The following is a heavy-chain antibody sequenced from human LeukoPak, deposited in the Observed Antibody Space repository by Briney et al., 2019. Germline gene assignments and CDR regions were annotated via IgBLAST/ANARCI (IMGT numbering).Heavy chain of an antibody. CDR1: GYTLTELS. CDR3: AREPPATGYYDY. V-gene: IGHV1-24*01. D-gene: IGHD3-9*01. Sequence: ASVKVSCKVSGYTLTELSMHWVRQAPGKGLEWMGGFDPEDGETIYAQKFQGRVTMTEDTSTDTAYMELSSLRSEDTAVYFCAREPPATGYYDYWGQGTLVTVSS. CDR2: FDPEDGET. J-gene: IGHJ4*02.